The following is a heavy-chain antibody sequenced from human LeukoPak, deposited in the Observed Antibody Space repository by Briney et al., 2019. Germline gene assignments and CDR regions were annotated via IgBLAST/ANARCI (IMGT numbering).Heavy chain of an antibody. CDR3: AKGPIPPKIHTAYFDY. V-gene: IGHV3-30*18. Sequence: GGSLRLSCAASGFTFSSYGMHWVRQAPGKGLEWVAVISYDGSNKYYADSVKGRFTISRDNSKNTLYLQMNSLRAEGTAVYYCAKGPIPPKIHTAYFDYWGQGTLVTVSS. CDR1: GFTFSSYG. CDR2: ISYDGSNK. D-gene: IGHD6-25*01. J-gene: IGHJ4*02.